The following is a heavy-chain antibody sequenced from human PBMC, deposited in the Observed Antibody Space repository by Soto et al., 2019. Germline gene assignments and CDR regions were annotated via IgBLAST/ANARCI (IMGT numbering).Heavy chain of an antibody. CDR1: GASISSGGYY. Sequence: QVQLQESGPGLVKLSQTLSLTCTVSGASISSGGYYWSWIRQHPGKGLEWIGYMYYSGTTYYNPSFKSRVTMSLXTXKXXFPLKLSAVTAADTAVYYRARLGYCSHTDCGPVGPWGQGILATVSS. CDR3: ARLGYCSHTDCGPVGP. D-gene: IGHD2-15*01. CDR2: MYYSGTT. J-gene: IGHJ5*02. V-gene: IGHV4-31*03.